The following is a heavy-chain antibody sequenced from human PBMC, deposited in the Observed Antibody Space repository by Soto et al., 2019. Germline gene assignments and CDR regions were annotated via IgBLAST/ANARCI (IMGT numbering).Heavy chain of an antibody. Sequence: ASVKVSCKASAYTFSNYEMHWVRQAPGQGLEWMGGIIPIFGTANYAQKFQGRVTITADESTSTAYMELSSLRSEDTAVYYCARSGSRTHYYYYYGMDVWGQGTTVT. CDR1: AYTFSNYE. D-gene: IGHD3-10*01. J-gene: IGHJ6*02. CDR3: ARSGSRTHYYYYYGMDV. V-gene: IGHV1-69*13. CDR2: IIPIFGTA.